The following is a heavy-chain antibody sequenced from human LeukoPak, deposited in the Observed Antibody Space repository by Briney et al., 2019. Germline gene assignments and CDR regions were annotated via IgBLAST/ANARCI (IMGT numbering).Heavy chain of an antibody. Sequence: GGSLRLSCAASGFTLSSNFMTWVRQAPGKGLEWVSLLYSDGSTYYSDSVKGRFTISRDNSKNTLYLQMNSLRAEDTAVYYCAGGNSFGHYFDYWGQGTLVTVSS. V-gene: IGHV3-66*01. J-gene: IGHJ4*02. D-gene: IGHD5-18*01. CDR3: AGGNSFGHYFDY. CDR1: GFTLSSNF. CDR2: LYSDGST.